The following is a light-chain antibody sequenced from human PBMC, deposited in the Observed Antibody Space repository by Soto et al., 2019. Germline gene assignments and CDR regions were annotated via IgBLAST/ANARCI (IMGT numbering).Light chain of an antibody. CDR2: AAS. CDR1: QGISSY. J-gene: IGKJ3*01. CDR3: QQLNSYTGFT. Sequence: DIQLTQSPSFLSASVGDRVTITCRASQGISSYLAWYQQKPGKAPKLLIYAASTFQSGVPSSFSGSGSGTEFTLTSSSLQPEDFATYYCQQLNSYTGFTFGPGTKVDIK. V-gene: IGKV1-9*01.